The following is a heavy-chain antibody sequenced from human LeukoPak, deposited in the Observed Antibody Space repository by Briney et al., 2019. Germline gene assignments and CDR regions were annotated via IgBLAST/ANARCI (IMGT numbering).Heavy chain of an antibody. CDR1: GFTFSSYA. CDR3: ARDSSRFQWLATWGDY. J-gene: IGHJ4*02. V-gene: IGHV3-64*01. CDR2: ISSNGGST. D-gene: IGHD6-19*01. Sequence: GGSLRLSCAASGFTFSSYAMHWVRQAPGKGLEYVSAISSNGGSTYYANSVKGRFTISRDNSKNTLYLQMGSLRAEDMAVYYCARDSSRFQWLATWGDYWGQGTLVTVSS.